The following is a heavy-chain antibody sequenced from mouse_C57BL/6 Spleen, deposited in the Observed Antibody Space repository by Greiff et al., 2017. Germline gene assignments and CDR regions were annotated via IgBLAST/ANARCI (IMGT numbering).Heavy chain of an antibody. J-gene: IGHJ2*01. CDR1: GYAFSSYW. CDR3: ARCPYYYGSSMYYFDY. D-gene: IGHD1-1*01. Sequence: QVHVKQSGAELVKPGASVKISCKASGYAFSSYWMNWVKQRPGKGLERIGQIYPGVCDTNSNGKLQGKATLTADKSSSTAYMQLSSLTSEDSAVYFCARCPYYYGSSMYYFDYWGQGTTLTVSS. V-gene: IGHV1-80*01. CDR2: IYPGVCDT.